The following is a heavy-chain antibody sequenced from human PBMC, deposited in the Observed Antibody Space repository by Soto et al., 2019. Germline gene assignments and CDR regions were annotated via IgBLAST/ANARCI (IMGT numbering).Heavy chain of an antibody. Sequence: QVRLIQSGPEMMQPGASVRVSCKASGFTALSYAFHWVRQAPGQGPEWLGWLNGGVDGTSYSQRFQGRVTISRDTSANTGYLEVNALTSEDTAVYYCAREVKGVTSFDYWGQGTLVTVSS. V-gene: IGHV1-3*01. CDR2: LNGGVDGT. CDR3: AREVKGVTSFDY. CDR1: GFTALSYA. D-gene: IGHD3-10*01. J-gene: IGHJ4*02.